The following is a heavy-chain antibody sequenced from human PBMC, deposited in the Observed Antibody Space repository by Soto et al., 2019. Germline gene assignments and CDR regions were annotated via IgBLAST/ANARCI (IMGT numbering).Heavy chain of an antibody. CDR1: GGSISSYY. D-gene: IGHD6-13*01. Sequence: PSETLSLTWTVSGGSISSYYWSWIRQPPGKGLEWIGYIYYSGNTNYNPSLKSRVTISVDTSKNQLSLKLSSVTAADTAVYYCARHIGQQLVIDYWGQGTLVTVSS. V-gene: IGHV4-59*08. CDR3: ARHIGQQLVIDY. CDR2: IYYSGNT. J-gene: IGHJ4*02.